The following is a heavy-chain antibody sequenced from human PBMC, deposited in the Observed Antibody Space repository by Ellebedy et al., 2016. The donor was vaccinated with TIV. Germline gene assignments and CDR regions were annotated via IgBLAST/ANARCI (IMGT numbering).Heavy chain of an antibody. D-gene: IGHD3-22*01. CDR3: ARKYYYHSSGYFFDP. CDR1: GFTFSSYA. V-gene: IGHV3-23*03. J-gene: IGHJ5*02. Sequence: GESLKISXAASGFTFSSYAMTWVRQAPGKGLEWVSVIYSGGSTYYADSVKGRFTISRDNSKNMLYLQMNSLRAEDTAVYYCARKYYYHSSGYFFDPWGQGTLVTVSS. CDR2: IYSGGST.